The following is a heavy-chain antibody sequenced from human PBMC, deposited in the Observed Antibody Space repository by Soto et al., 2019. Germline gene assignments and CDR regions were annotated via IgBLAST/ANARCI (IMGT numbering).Heavy chain of an antibody. D-gene: IGHD4-17*01. V-gene: IGHV3-48*01. CDR2: ISSTTSTI. CDR1: GFTFSNYG. J-gene: IGHJ4*02. Sequence: EVQLVESGGGLVQPGGSLRLSCAASGFTFSNYGMNWVRQAPGKGLEWVSYISSTTSTIYYADSVRGRFTISRDNARSSRYLQMNSLRAEDTAVYYCARGNLGGDGVWVQGTLVTVSS. CDR3: ARGNLGGDGV.